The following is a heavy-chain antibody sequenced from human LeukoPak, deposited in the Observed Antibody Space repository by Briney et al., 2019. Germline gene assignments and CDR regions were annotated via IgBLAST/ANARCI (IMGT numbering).Heavy chain of an antibody. J-gene: IGHJ4*02. V-gene: IGHV4-34*01. Sequence: SETLSLTCAVYGGSFSGYYWSWIRQPPGKGLEWIGEINHSGSTNYNPSLKSRVITSVDTSKNQFSLKLSSVTAADTAVYYCARGGRRLTGYYLLDYWGQGTLVTVSS. CDR3: ARGGRRLTGYYLLDY. CDR2: INHSGST. D-gene: IGHD3-9*01. CDR1: GGSFSGYY.